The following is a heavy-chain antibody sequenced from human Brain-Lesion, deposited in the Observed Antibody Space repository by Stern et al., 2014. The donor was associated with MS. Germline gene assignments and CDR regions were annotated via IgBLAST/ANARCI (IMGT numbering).Heavy chain of an antibody. J-gene: IGHJ6*02. CDR3: ARVDCSGTNCFYYYYGMDV. Sequence: EVQLVESGGGLVKPGGSLRLSCAASGFTFNSYSMNWVRQAPGKGLEWVSSISVGKDYLSYADSVNGRFTISRDNAKNSLFLQMNALRAEDTGVYYCARVDCSGTNCFYYYYGMDVWGQGTTVTVSS. D-gene: IGHD2-2*01. V-gene: IGHV3-21*01. CDR1: GFTFNSYS. CDR2: ISVGKDYL.